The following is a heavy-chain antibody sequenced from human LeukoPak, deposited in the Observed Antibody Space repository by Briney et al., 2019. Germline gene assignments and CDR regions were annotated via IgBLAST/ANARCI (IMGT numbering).Heavy chain of an antibody. D-gene: IGHD2-2*01. CDR3: ASLTSNHCSSTSCYDAFDI. Sequence: ASVKVSCKASGYTFTSYGISWVRQAPGQGLEWMGWISAYNGNTNYAQKLQGRVTMTTDTSTSTAYMELRSLRSDDTAVYYCASLTSNHCSSTSCYDAFDIWGQGTMVTVSS. CDR1: GYTFTSYG. J-gene: IGHJ3*02. V-gene: IGHV1-18*01. CDR2: ISAYNGNT.